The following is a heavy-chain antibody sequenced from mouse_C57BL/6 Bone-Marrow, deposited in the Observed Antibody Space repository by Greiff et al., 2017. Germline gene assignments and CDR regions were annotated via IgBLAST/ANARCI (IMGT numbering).Heavy chain of an antibody. D-gene: IGHD1-1*01. CDR3: ARVGIYYYGPEAY. CDR2: IYPGSGST. Sequence: VQLQQPGAELVKPEASVKMSCKASGYTFTSYWITWVKQRPGQGLEWIGDIYPGSGSTNYNEKFKSKATLTVDTSSSTAYMQLSSLTSEDSAVYYCARVGIYYYGPEAYWGQGTLVTVSA. V-gene: IGHV1-55*01. J-gene: IGHJ3*01. CDR1: GYTFTSYW.